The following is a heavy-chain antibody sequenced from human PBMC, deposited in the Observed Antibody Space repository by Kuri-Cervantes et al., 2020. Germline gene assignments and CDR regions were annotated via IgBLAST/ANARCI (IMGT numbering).Heavy chain of an antibody. CDR3: ARLGTITRLFDP. CDR1: GGSISSYY. J-gene: IGHJ5*02. CDR2: IYYSGST. V-gene: IGHV4-59*13. Sequence: SETLSLTCTVSGGSISSYYWSWIRQPPGKGLEWIGYIYYSGSTNYNPSLKSRVTISVDTSKNQFSLKLSSVVAADTAVYYCARLGTITRLFDPWSQGILVTVSS. D-gene: IGHD1-26*01.